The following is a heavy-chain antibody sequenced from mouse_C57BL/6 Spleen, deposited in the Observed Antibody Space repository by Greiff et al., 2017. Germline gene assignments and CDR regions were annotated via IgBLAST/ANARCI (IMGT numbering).Heavy chain of an antibody. CDR1: GFNIKDYY. J-gene: IGHJ3*01. Sequence: VQLKESGAELVRPGASVTLSCTASGFNIKDYYMHWVKQRPEQGLEWIGRIDPEDGDTEYAPKFQGKATMTADTSSNTAYLQLSSLTSEDTAVYYCTLYYGYAWFAYWGQGTLVTVSA. CDR2: IDPEDGDT. D-gene: IGHD2-2*01. CDR3: TLYYGYAWFAY. V-gene: IGHV14-1*01.